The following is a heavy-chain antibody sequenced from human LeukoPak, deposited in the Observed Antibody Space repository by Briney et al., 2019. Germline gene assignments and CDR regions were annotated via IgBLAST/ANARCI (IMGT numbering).Heavy chain of an antibody. J-gene: IGHJ3*02. V-gene: IGHV4-38-2*02. CDR3: ARDDSPDAFDI. CDR2: IYHSGST. CDR1: GYSISSGYY. Sequence: PSETLSLTCTVSGYSISSGYYWGWIRQPPGKGLEWIGSIYHSGSTYYNPSLKSRVTISVDTSKNQFSLKLSSVTAADTAVYYCARDDSPDAFDIWGQGTMVTASS.